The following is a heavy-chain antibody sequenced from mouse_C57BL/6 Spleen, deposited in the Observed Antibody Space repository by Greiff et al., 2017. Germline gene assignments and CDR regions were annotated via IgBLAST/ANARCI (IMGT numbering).Heavy chain of an antibody. CDR3: AREGGIDYDPAWFAY. CDR1: GYTFTSSW. V-gene: IGHV1-72*01. CDR2: IDPNSGGT. J-gene: IGHJ3*01. Sequence: QVQLQQPGAELVKPGASVTLSCKASGYTFTSSWMHWVKQRPGRGLGWIGRIDPNSGGTKYNEKFKSKATLTVEKPSSTAYMQLSSLTSEDSAVYYCAREGGIDYDPAWFAYWGQGTLVTVSA. D-gene: IGHD2-4*01.